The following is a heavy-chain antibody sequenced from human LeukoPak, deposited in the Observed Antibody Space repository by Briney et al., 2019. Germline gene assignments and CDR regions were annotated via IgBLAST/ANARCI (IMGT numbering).Heavy chain of an antibody. CDR2: ISSSSSYI. Sequence: GSLRLSCAASGFTFSSYSMNWVRQAPGKGLEWVSSISSSSSYIYYADSVKGRFTVSRDNAKNSLYLQMNSLRAEDTAVYYCARDLGYYYDSSGQNYWGQGTLVTVSS. V-gene: IGHV3-21*01. CDR3: ARDLGYYYDSSGQNY. J-gene: IGHJ4*02. CDR1: GFTFSSYS. D-gene: IGHD3-22*01.